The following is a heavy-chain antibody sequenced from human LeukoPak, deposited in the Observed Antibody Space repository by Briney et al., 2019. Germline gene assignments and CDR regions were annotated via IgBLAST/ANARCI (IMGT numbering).Heavy chain of an antibody. V-gene: IGHV4-59*12. CDR3: ARDHYYGSGSYPDY. D-gene: IGHD3-10*01. CDR2: IYYSGST. J-gene: IGHJ4*02. CDR1: AGSINNYY. Sequence: SETLSLTCTVSAGSINNYYWSWIRQPPGKGLEWIGYIYYSGSTNYNPSLKSRVTISVDTSKNQFSLKLSSVTAADTAVYFCARDHYYGSGSYPDYWGQGTLVTVSS.